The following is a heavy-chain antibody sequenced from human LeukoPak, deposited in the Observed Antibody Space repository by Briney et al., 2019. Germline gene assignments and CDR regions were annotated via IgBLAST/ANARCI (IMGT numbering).Heavy chain of an antibody. Sequence: PGVSLRLFCAASGFTFSSYWMHWVRQARGKGLVWVSRISSDGSDTNYADSVKGRFTISRDNAKNTLYLPMNSLRAEDTAVYYCARGSYSLGGFDYWGQGTLVTVSS. CDR3: ARGSYSLGGFDY. D-gene: IGHD6-13*01. J-gene: IGHJ4*02. CDR1: GFTFSSYW. V-gene: IGHV3-74*01. CDR2: ISSDGSDT.